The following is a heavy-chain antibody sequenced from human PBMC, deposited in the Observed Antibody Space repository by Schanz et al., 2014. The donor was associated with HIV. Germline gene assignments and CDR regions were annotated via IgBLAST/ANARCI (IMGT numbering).Heavy chain of an antibody. CDR2: ITSSSSYI. CDR1: GFTFSSHG. J-gene: IGHJ4*02. Sequence: VQLVESGGGVVQPGRSLRLSCAASGFTFSSHGMHWVRQAPGKGLEWVSSITSSSSYIYYADSVKGRFSVSRDNAKNSLYLQMNSLRAEDTAEYFCARGAEEDYYGPCFDSWGQGTLVTVS. D-gene: IGHD3-16*01. CDR3: ARGAEEDYYGPCFDS. V-gene: IGHV3-21*01.